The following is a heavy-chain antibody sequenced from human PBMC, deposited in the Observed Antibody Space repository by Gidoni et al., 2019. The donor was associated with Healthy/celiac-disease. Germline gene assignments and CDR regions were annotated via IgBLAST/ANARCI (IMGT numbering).Heavy chain of an antibody. V-gene: IGHV4-39*01. Sequence: QLQLQESGPGLVKPSETLSLTCTVSGGSISSSSYYWGWLRQPPGKGLEWIGSIYYRGSTYYNPSLKSRVTISVDTSKNQFSLKLSCATAADTAVYYCLRRVGGYYDEGFAFDIWGQGTMVTVSS. CDR2: IYYRGST. CDR3: LRRVGGYYDEGFAFDI. CDR1: GGSISSSSYY. D-gene: IGHD3-22*01. J-gene: IGHJ3*02.